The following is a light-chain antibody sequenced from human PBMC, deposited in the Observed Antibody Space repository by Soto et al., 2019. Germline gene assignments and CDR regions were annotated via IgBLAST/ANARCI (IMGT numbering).Light chain of an antibody. CDR2: DAS. CDR1: QSVSSY. CDR3: QQRSNWPLT. J-gene: IGKJ4*01. Sequence: ELVLTQSPATLSLSPVERATLSCRASQSVSSYLAWYQQKPGQAPRLLIYDASNRATGIPARFSGSGSGTDFTLTISSLEPEDFAVYYCQQRSNWPLTFGGGT. V-gene: IGKV3-11*01.